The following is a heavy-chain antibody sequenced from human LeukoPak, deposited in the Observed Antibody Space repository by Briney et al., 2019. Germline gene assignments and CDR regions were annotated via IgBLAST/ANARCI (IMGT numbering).Heavy chain of an antibody. D-gene: IGHD3-22*01. CDR1: GFTVSSNY. CDR2: IYSGGST. J-gene: IGHJ5*02. V-gene: IGHV3-53*01. Sequence: GGSLRLSCAASGFTVSSNYMSWVRQAPGKGLEWVSVIYSGGSTYYADSVKGRFTISRDNSKNTLYPQMNSLRAEDTAAYYCARDHPIYYYDSSGYYSGWFDPWGQGTLVTVSS. CDR3: ARDHPIYYYDSSGYYSGWFDP.